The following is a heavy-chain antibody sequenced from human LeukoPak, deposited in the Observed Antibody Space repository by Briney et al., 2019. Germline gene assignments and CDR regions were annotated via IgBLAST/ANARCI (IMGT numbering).Heavy chain of an antibody. D-gene: IGHD5-12*01. Sequence: SVKVSCKASGGTFSSYAISWVRQAPGQGLEWMGRIIPILGIANYAQKFQGRVTITADKSTGTAYMELSSLRSEDTAVYYCARDGSGYDYSSYWGQGTLVTVSS. CDR3: ARDGSGYDYSSY. V-gene: IGHV1-69*04. J-gene: IGHJ4*02. CDR2: IIPILGIA. CDR1: GGTFSSYA.